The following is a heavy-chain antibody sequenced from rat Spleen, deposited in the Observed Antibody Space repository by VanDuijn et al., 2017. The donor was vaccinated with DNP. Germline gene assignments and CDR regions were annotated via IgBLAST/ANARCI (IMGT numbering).Heavy chain of an antibody. CDR1: GLTFSNYA. CDR2: ITNSGSDT. J-gene: IGHJ3*01. Sequence: EVQLVESGGGLVQPGRSLKLSCAASGLTFSNYAMAWVRQAPTKGLEWVASITNSGSDTKYRDSVQGRFTISRDNAKNTLYLQMDSLRSEETATYYCARHSTVAARDWFAFWGQGTLVTVSS. D-gene: IGHD1-2*01. V-gene: IGHV5S13*01. CDR3: ARHSTVAARDWFAF.